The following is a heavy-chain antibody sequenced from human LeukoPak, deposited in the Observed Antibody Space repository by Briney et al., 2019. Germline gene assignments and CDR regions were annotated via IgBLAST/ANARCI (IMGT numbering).Heavy chain of an antibody. CDR3: AREMAAHPFDN. Sequence: GGSLRLSCGASGFSFSSYEMNWVRQAPGKGLEWVANIYQDGSTKFYMDFAKGRFSISRDDAKNSVYLQMNSLRVEDTAVYYCAREMAAHPFDNWGQGTLVTVSS. CDR1: GFSFSSYE. J-gene: IGHJ4*02. CDR2: IYQDGSTK. D-gene: IGHD6-6*01. V-gene: IGHV3-7*01.